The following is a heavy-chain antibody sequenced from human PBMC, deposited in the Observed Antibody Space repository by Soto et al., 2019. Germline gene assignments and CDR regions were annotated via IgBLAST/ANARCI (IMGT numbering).Heavy chain of an antibody. J-gene: IGHJ4*02. V-gene: IGHV3-30-3*01. D-gene: IGHD6-19*01. Sequence: QVHLVESGGGVVQPGRSLRLSCAASGFSFTTYAMHWVRQAPGKGLEWVAVISDDGSIKYYADSVKGRFTISRDNSKNTFSLQMNILSDEDTAVYYCTKSADSAGWGVDFWGQGTLVTVSS. CDR1: GFSFTTYA. CDR3: TKSADSAGWGVDF. CDR2: ISDDGSIK.